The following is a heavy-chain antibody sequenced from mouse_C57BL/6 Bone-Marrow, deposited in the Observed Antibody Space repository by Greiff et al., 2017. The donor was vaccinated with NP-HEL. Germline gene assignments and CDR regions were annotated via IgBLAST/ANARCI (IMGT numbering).Heavy chain of an antibody. CDR2: ISYDGSN. V-gene: IGHV3-6*01. D-gene: IGHD1-1*01. Sequence: VQLKESGPGLVKPSQSLSLTCSVTGYSITSGYYWNWIRQFPGNKLEWMGYISYDGSNNYNPSLKNRISITRDTSKNQFFLKLNSVTTEDTATYYCARGGYGSSYWGAMDYWGQGTSVTVSS. CDR1: GYSITSGYY. J-gene: IGHJ4*01. CDR3: ARGGYGSSYWGAMDY.